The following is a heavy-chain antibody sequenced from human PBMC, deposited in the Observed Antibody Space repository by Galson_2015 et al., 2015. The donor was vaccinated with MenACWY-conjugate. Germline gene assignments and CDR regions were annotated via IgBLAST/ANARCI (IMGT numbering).Heavy chain of an antibody. Sequence: SLRLSCAVSGFTCRNYWMTWVRQAPGKGLEWVASIKKDGSEKYYVDSVKGRFTISRDNTKSSMYLEVNSLRDEDTAVYYCARGHYGMDVWGQGTTVTASS. CDR1: GFTCRNYW. V-gene: IGHV3-7*03. CDR3: ARGHYGMDV. J-gene: IGHJ6*02. CDR2: IKKDGSEK.